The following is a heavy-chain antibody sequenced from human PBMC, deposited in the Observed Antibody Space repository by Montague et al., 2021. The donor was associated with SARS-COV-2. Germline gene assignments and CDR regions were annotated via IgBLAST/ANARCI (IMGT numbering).Heavy chain of an antibody. J-gene: IGHJ2*01. V-gene: IGHV4-61*01. Sequence: SETLSLTCTVSGGSVSSGNYYWSWIRQPPGKGLEWIGYIYYSGSTYYNPSLKSRVTISVDTSKNQFSLRLTSVTAADTAVYYCARRGSRGLYWYFDLWGRGALVTVSS. D-gene: IGHD3-16*01. CDR3: ARRGSRGLYWYFDL. CDR1: GGSVSSGNYY. CDR2: IYYSGST.